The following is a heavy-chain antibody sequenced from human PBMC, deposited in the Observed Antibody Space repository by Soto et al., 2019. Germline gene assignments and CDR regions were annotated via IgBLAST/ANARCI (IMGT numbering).Heavy chain of an antibody. Sequence: SETLSLTCTVSGDSISSGGYYWNWVRQPPGKGLEWIGFIYYNGNTYYNPSLKSRVTISVDTSKNQFSLKLSSVTAADTAVYYCARVWGGAFDIWGQGTMVTVS. CDR2: IYYNGNT. CDR3: ARVWGGAFDI. D-gene: IGHD3-10*01. J-gene: IGHJ3*02. V-gene: IGHV4-61*08. CDR1: GDSISSGGYY.